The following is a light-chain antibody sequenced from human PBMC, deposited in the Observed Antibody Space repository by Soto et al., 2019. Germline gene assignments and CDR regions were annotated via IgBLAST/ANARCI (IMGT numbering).Light chain of an antibody. CDR2: DNN. Sequence: QSVLTQPPSVSAAPGQKVTISCSGSSSNIGNNYVPWYQQLPGTAPKLLIYDNNKRPSGIPDRFSGSKSGTSATLGITGLQTGDEADYYCGTWDSSLSAFYVFGTGTKVTVL. J-gene: IGLJ1*01. CDR1: SSNIGNNY. V-gene: IGLV1-51*01. CDR3: GTWDSSLSAFYV.